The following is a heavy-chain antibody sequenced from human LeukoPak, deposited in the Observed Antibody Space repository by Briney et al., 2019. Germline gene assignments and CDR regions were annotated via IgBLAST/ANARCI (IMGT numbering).Heavy chain of an antibody. D-gene: IGHD3-3*01. CDR1: GGSFSGYY. V-gene: IGHV4-34*01. CDR2: INYSGST. Sequence: SETLSLTCAVYGGSFSGYYWSWIRQPPGKGLEWIGEINYSGSTNYNPSLKSRVTISVDTSKNQFSLKLSSVTAADTAVYYCARWPNYDFWSGYRYGMDVWGQGTTVTVSS. CDR3: ARWPNYDFWSGYRYGMDV. J-gene: IGHJ6*02.